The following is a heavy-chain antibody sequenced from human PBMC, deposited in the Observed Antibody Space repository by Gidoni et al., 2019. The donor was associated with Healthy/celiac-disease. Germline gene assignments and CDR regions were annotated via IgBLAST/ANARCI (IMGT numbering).Heavy chain of an antibody. D-gene: IGHD3-3*01. CDR3: ANYILWEWFHEGYAFDI. Sequence: EVQLLESGGGLVQPGGSLRLSCAASGFTFSSYAMSWVRQAPGKGLEWVSAISGSGGSTYYADSVKGRFTISRDNSKNTLYLQMNSLRAEDTAVYYCANYILWEWFHEGYAFDIWGQGTMVTVSS. J-gene: IGHJ3*02. CDR2: ISGSGGST. V-gene: IGHV3-23*01. CDR1: GFTFSSYA.